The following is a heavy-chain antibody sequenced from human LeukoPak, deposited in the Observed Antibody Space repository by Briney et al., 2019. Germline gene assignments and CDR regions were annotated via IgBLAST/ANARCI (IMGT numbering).Heavy chain of an antibody. CDR2: IKQDGSEK. J-gene: IGHJ2*01. CDR3: ARGGPYSGIWYFDL. Sequence: GGSLRLSCAASGFTFSSYWMSWVRQAPGKGLEWVANIKQDGSEKYYVDSVKGRFTISRDNAKNSLYLQMNSLRAEDTAVYYCARGGPYSGIWYFDLWGRGTLVTVSS. D-gene: IGHD1-26*01. V-gene: IGHV3-7*01. CDR1: GFTFSSYW.